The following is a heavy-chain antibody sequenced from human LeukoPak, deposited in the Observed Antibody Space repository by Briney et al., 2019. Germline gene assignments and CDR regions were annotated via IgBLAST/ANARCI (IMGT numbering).Heavy chain of an antibody. J-gene: IGHJ4*02. CDR3: ARDAY. V-gene: IGHV4-59*11. Sequence: SETLSLACTVSGVSIGSHYWSWIRQSPGKGLEWIGCVYNSGTTVYNPSLTGRVTISVDTSKNQYSLNLRSVTAADAAVYYCARDAYWGQGILVSVSS. CDR1: GVSIGSHY. CDR2: VYNSGTT.